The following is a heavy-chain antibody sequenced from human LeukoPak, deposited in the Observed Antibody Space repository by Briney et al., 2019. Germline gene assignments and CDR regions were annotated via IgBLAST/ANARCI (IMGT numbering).Heavy chain of an antibody. Sequence: GGSLRLSCAASGFTFSSYSMNWVRQAPGKGLEWVSYISSSSSTIYYADSVKGRFTISRDNAKNSQYPQMNSLRAEDTAVYYCARDMGSHYDSSGYYYWGQGTLVTVSS. V-gene: IGHV3-48*01. CDR3: ARDMGSHYDSSGYYY. D-gene: IGHD3-22*01. CDR1: GFTFSSYS. CDR2: ISSSSSTI. J-gene: IGHJ4*02.